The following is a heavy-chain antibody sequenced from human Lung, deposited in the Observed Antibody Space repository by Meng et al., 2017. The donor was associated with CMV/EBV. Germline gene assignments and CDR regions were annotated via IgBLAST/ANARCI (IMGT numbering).Heavy chain of an antibody. CDR2: VNPISDDT. J-gene: IGHJ4*01. CDR3: AKSSDNGWSS. Sequence: VQLVQSGAEVKRPGASVKISCQASGYSFSGFYLNWARPAPGHGLEWLVRVNPISDDTHLAQKFEGRITVTRGATINTAFMELTRLRPDDTAVYYCAKSSDNGWSSWGPGTLVTVSS. V-gene: IGHV1-2*06. D-gene: IGHD6-19*01. CDR1: GYSFSGFY.